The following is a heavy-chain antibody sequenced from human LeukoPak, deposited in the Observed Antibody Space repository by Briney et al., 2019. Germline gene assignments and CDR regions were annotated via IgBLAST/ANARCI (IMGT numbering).Heavy chain of an antibody. J-gene: IGHJ5*02. CDR2: IYYSGST. D-gene: IGHD5-18*01. Sequence: SETLSLTCTVSGGSISSYYWSWIRQPPGKGLEWIGYIYYSGSTNYNPSLKSRVTISVDTSKNQFSLKLSSVTAADKAVYYCAREYSYGYGGWFDPWGQGTLVTVSS. CDR3: AREYSYGYGGWFDP. V-gene: IGHV4-59*01. CDR1: GGSISSYY.